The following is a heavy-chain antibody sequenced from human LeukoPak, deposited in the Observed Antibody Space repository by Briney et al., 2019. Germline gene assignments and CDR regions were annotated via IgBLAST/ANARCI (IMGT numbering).Heavy chain of an antibody. J-gene: IGHJ4*02. CDR2: IYYSGNT. D-gene: IGHD3/OR15-3a*01. V-gene: IGHV4-39*01. Sequence: SETLSLTCTVSGDSISSSSSYWGWIRQPPGKGLEWNGSIYYSGNTYYNTSLKSRVTISVDTSKNQFSLKLNSVTAADTAVYFCARQTGAGLFILPGGQGNRVTVSS. CDR1: GDSISSSSSY. CDR3: ARQTGAGLFILP.